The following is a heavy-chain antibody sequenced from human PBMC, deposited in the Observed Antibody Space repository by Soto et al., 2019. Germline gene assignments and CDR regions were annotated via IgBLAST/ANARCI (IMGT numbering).Heavy chain of an antibody. CDR2: ITSSSGTI. J-gene: IGHJ4*02. CDR3: ARGGGSSSWNFDS. V-gene: IGHV3-48*01. D-gene: IGHD6-13*01. CDR1: GFTFSSFT. Sequence: EVQLVESGGGLVQPGGSLRLSCAASGFTFSSFTMNWVRQAPGKGLEWISYITSSSGTIYYADSVKGRFTISRDNAKNQLYRKMNSLRAEDTAVYYCARGGGSSSWNFDSWGQGTRVTVSS.